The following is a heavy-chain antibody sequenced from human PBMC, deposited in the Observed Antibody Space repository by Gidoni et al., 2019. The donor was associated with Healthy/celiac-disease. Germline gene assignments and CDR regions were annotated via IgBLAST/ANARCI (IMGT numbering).Heavy chain of an antibody. J-gene: IGHJ4*02. CDR3: ARACSSTSCRRAFDY. V-gene: IGHV1-18*04. CDR1: GYTFTSYC. D-gene: IGHD2-2*01. Sequence: QVQLVQSGAGVKKPGASVKVSCRASGYTFTSYCISWVRQVPGQGLEWMGWISAYNGNTNCAQKLQGRVTMTTDTSTSTAYMELRSLRSDDTAVYYCARACSSTSCRRAFDYWGQGTLVTVSS. CDR2: ISAYNGNT.